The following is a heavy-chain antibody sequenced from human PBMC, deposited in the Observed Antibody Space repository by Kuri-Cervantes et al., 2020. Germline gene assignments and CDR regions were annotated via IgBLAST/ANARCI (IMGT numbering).Heavy chain of an antibody. CDR1: GFTFSSYS. CDR3: ASLPFYYYDSSGYRDY. J-gene: IGHJ4*02. Sequence: GGSLRLSCAASGFTFSSYSMNWVRQAPGKGLEWVSSISSSSSCIYYADSVKGRFTISRDNAKNSLYLQMNSLRAEDTAVYYCASLPFYYYDSSGYRDYWGQGTLVTVSS. D-gene: IGHD3-22*01. V-gene: IGHV3-21*01. CDR2: ISSSSSCI.